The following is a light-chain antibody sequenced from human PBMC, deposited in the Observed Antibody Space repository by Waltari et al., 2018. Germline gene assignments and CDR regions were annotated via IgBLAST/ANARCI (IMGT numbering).Light chain of an antibody. J-gene: IGKJ2*02. CDR1: QSLLHSNGYNY. CDR3: MQALQFPST. CDR2: LGS. Sequence: DIVMTQFPLSLLVTPGEPASISCRSSQSLLHSNGYNYLDWYLQRPGQSPQLLIFLGSHRAAGVSDRFSGSGSGTDFTLKISTVEAEDVGVYYCMQALQFPSTFGQGTKLEI. V-gene: IGKV2-28*01.